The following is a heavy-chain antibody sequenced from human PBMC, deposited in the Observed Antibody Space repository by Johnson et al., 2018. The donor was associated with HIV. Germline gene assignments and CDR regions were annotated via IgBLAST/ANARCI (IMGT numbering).Heavy chain of an antibody. Sequence: QVQLMESGGGLVKAGGSLRLSCEASGLTFSDYYMSWIRQGPGKGLEWVSYISNSGSTIYYADSVKGRFTITRDNARNSLYLQMNSLRAEDTAVYYWAGGRGAFDIWGQGTKVIVSS. D-gene: IGHD2-15*01. CDR1: GLTFSDYY. J-gene: IGHJ3*02. CDR3: AGGRGAFDI. V-gene: IGHV3-11*04. CDR2: ISNSGSTI.